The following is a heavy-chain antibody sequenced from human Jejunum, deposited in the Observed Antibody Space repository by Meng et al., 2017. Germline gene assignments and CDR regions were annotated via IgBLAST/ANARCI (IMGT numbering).Heavy chain of an antibody. J-gene: IGHJ4*02. V-gene: IGHV3-23*01. D-gene: IGHD3-9*01. CDR2: SSGTGADA. CDR1: GCTLNSYA. CDR3: ARDGYNNVPFDH. Sequence: GESLKISCAASGCTLNSYAMSWVRQAPGKGLECVFFSSGTGADAHYADSVKGRFTISRDNRRNTLYLQMDSVRVEDTATYYCARDGYNNVPFDHWGQGIVVTVSS.